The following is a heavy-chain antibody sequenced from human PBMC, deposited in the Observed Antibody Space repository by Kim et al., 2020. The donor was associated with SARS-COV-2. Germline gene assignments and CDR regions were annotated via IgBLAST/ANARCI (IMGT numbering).Heavy chain of an antibody. V-gene: IGHV3-23*01. CDR2: LTAGGVNT. CDR3: AKRRVSWYLDS. J-gene: IGHJ4*02. CDR1: GFTFSSYD. Sequence: GGSLRLSCAAPGFTFSSYDMTWVRQAPGKGLEWVSALTAGGVNTFYADSVRGRFTISRDNSKNTLYLELNSLRAEDTAVYYCAKRRVSWYLDSWGQGTLV. D-gene: IGHD6-13*01.